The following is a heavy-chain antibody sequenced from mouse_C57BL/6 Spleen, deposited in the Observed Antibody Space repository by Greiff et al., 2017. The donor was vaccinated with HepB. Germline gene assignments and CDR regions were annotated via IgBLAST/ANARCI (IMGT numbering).Heavy chain of an antibody. J-gene: IGHJ1*03. CDR1: GFTFSSYA. V-gene: IGHV5-4*03. Sequence: EVMLVESGGGLVKPGGSLKLSCAASGFTFSSYAMSWVRQTPEKRLEWVATISDGGSYTYYPDNVKGRFTISRDNAKNNQYLQMSHLKSEDTAMYYWARAGGSYWYFDVWGTGTTVTVSS. CDR3: ARAGGSYWYFDV. CDR2: ISDGGSYT. D-gene: IGHD1-1*01.